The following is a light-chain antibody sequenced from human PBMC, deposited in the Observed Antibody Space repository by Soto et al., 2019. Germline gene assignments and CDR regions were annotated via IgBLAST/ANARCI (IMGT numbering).Light chain of an antibody. J-gene: IGKJ1*01. CDR1: ESISNF. CDR2: KAS. V-gene: IGKV1-5*03. Sequence: DIQMTQSPSTLSASVGDRVTITCRASESISNFLAWYRQKPGKAPNLLIYKASSLESGVPSRFSGSGSGTEFTLTISSLQPDDFATYYCQPYNSYSRTFGQGTKVDIK. CDR3: QPYNSYSRT.